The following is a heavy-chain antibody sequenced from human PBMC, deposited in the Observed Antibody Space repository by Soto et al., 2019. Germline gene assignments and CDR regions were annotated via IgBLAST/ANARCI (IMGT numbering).Heavy chain of an antibody. D-gene: IGHD2-15*01. V-gene: IGHV3-74*01. J-gene: IGHJ4*02. CDR3: ARVCTGGSCYQFDS. CDR2: INGDGSNT. CDR1: GFTFSSYW. Sequence: GGSLRLSCGASGFTFSSYWMHWVRQAPGKGLVWVSRINGDGSNTNYADSVKGRFTISRDNAKNTLYLQMNSLRADDTAVYYCARVCTGGSCYQFDSWGQGTLVTV.